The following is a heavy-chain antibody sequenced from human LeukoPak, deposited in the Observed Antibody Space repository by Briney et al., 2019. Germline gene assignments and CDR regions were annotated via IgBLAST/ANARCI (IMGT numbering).Heavy chain of an antibody. CDR1: GGSISSYY. Sequence: SETLSLTCTVSGGSISSYYWSWIRQPPGKGLEWIGYIFYSGIPNYNPSLQSRVTISIDTSKKQFSLKLRSVTTADTAVYYCAKDRGTGWYGIDYWGQGTLVTVSS. D-gene: IGHD6-19*01. J-gene: IGHJ4*02. V-gene: IGHV4-59*01. CDR3: AKDRGTGWYGIDY. CDR2: IFYSGIP.